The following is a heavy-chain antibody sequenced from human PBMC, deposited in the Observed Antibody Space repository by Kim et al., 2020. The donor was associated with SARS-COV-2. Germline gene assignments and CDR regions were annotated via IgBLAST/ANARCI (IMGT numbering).Heavy chain of an antibody. D-gene: IGHD3-22*01. J-gene: IGHJ4*02. V-gene: IGHV3-30*03. Sequence: VNDRFTSSRENTKKTLYLQMNSLRAEDTAVYYCATKRGIYYDSSGYFDYWGQGTLVTVSS. CDR3: ATKRGIYYDSSGYFDY.